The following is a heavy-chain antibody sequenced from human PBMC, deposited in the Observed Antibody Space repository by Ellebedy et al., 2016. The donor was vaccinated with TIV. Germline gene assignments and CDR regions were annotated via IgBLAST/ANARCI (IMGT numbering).Heavy chain of an antibody. CDR2: FDPDDGET. D-gene: IGHD6-19*01. CDR1: GYTLTELS. CDR3: ATTGSSGWFAFDI. V-gene: IGHV1-24*01. J-gene: IGHJ3*02. Sequence: AASVKVSCKVSGYTLTELSMHWVRQAPGKGLEWMGGFDPDDGETIYAQKFQGRVTMTEDTSTDTAYMELSSLRSEDTAVYYCATTGSSGWFAFDIWGQGTMVTVSS.